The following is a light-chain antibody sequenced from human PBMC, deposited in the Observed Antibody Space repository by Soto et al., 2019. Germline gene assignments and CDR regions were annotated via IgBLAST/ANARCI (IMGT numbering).Light chain of an antibody. V-gene: IGKV1-5*03. J-gene: IGKJ1*01. Sequence: DIQMTPSPSTLSASVGDRVTITGRASQSISSWLAWYQQKPGKAPKLLIYKASSLESGVPSRFSGSGSGTEFTLTISSLQPDDFATYYCQHYNSYSEAFGQGTKVDIK. CDR1: QSISSW. CDR2: KAS. CDR3: QHYNSYSEA.